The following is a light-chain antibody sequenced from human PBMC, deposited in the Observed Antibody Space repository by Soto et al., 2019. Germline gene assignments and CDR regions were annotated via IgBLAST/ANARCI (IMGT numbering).Light chain of an antibody. CDR3: SSYTSSNSWV. CDR1: SSDVGGYDY. Sequence: QSALTQPPSASGSPGRSVTISCTGTSSDVGGYDYVSWFQQHPGKAPKLIIYEVTKRPSGVPDRFSASKSGNTASLTISGLQAEDEAAYYCSSYTSSNSWVFGGGTKLTVL. J-gene: IGLJ3*02. V-gene: IGLV2-8*01. CDR2: EVT.